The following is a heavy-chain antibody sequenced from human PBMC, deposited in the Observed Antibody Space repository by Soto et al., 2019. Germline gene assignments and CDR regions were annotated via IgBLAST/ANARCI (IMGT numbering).Heavy chain of an antibody. J-gene: IGHJ4*02. Sequence: ASVKVSCKASGYTFTGYYMHWVRQAPGQGLEWMGWINPNSGGTNYAQKFQGWVTMTRDTSISTAYMELSRLRSDDTAVYYCASDPGDDSSGYYYFDYWGQGTLVTVSS. V-gene: IGHV1-2*04. CDR1: GYTFTGYY. CDR3: ASDPGDDSSGYYYFDY. D-gene: IGHD3-22*01. CDR2: INPNSGGT.